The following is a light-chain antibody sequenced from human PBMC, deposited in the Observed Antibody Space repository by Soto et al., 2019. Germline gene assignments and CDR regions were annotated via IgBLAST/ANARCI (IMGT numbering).Light chain of an antibody. CDR2: GAS. CDR1: QSVSSK. CDR3: QQYNIWPRT. Sequence: EIVMTQSPATLYVSPGERATLSCRASQSVSSKLVWYQQKPGQAPRVLMYGASTRAAGIPARFSGSGSGTQFTLTISSLQSEDFAVYCCQQYNIWPRTFGPGTTVDIK. V-gene: IGKV3-15*01. J-gene: IGKJ3*01.